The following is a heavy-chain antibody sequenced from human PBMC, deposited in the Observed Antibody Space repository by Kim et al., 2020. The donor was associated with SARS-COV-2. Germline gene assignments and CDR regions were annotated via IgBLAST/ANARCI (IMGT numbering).Heavy chain of an antibody. J-gene: IGHJ4*02. D-gene: IGHD3-3*01. CDR1: GFTVSSNY. CDR2: IYSGGST. CDR3: AREISIFGVVPQYYFDY. Sequence: GGSLRLSCAASGFTVSSNYMSWVRQAPGKGLEWVSVIYSGGSTYYADSVKGRFTISRDNSKNTLYLQMNSLRAEDTAVYYCAREISIFGVVPQYYFDYWGQGTLVTVSS. V-gene: IGHV3-66*01.